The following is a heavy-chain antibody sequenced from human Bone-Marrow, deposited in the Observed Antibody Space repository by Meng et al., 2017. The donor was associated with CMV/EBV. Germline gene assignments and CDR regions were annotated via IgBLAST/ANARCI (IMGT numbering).Heavy chain of an antibody. D-gene: IGHD3-3*01. CDR3: ARVGYYVFWSGYSFYQSGGMDV. Sequence: SETLSLTCAVYGGSFSGYYWSWIRQPPGKGLEWIGESNHSGSTNYNPSLKSRVTISVDTSKYQFSLKLSSVTAADTAVYYCARVGYYVFWSGYSFYQSGGMDVWGQGTTVTVSS. V-gene: IGHV4-34*01. J-gene: IGHJ6*02. CDR1: GGSFSGYY. CDR2: SNHSGST.